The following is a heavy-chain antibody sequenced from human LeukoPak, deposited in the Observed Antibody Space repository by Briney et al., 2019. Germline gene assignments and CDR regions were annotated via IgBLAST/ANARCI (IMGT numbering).Heavy chain of an antibody. Sequence: GGSLRLSCAASGFTFSSYAMHWVRQAPGKGLEWVAVISYDGSNKYYADSVKGRFTISRDNSKNTLYLQMNSLRADDTAVYYCAKDNPAHFYYYGMDVWGQGTTVTVSS. D-gene: IGHD1-14*01. CDR1: GFTFSSYA. CDR3: AKDNPAHFYYYGMDV. CDR2: ISYDGSNK. V-gene: IGHV3-30-3*01. J-gene: IGHJ6*02.